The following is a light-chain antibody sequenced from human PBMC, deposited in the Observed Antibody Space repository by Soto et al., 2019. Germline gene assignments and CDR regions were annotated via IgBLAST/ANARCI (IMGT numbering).Light chain of an antibody. CDR2: AAS. CDR1: QSVVTN. Sequence: EIVMTQSPATLSVSLGESATLSCRASQSVVTNLAWYQQTPGQAPRLLIYAASTRATGIPARFSGSGSGTEFILTISSLQSEDFAVYSCQQYYNSRHHNFGQGTKLEI. V-gene: IGKV3-15*01. CDR3: QQYYNSRHHN. J-gene: IGKJ2*01.